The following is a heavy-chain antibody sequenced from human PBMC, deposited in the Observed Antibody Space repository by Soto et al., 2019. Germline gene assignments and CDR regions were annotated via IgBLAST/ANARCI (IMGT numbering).Heavy chain of an antibody. Sequence: SETLSLTCAVYGWSFSGYYWSWIRQPPGKGLEWIGEINHSGSTNYNPSLKSRVTISVDTSKNQFSLKLSSVTAADTAVYYCASRDIVVVPAARERNWFDPWGQGTLVTVSS. CDR3: ASRDIVVVPAARERNWFDP. CDR2: INHSGST. CDR1: GWSFSGYY. J-gene: IGHJ5*02. V-gene: IGHV4-34*01. D-gene: IGHD2-2*01.